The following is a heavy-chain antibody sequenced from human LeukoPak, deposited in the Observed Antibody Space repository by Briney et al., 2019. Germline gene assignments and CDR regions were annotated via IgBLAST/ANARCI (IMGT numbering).Heavy chain of an antibody. D-gene: IGHD6-13*01. Sequence: SETLSLTCTVSGGSISSYYWSWIRQPPGKGLEWIGYIYYSGSTNYNPSLKSRVTISVDTSENQFSLKLSSVTAADTAVYYCVYSSSWYYFDYWGQGTLVTVSS. J-gene: IGHJ4*02. CDR1: GGSISSYY. CDR2: IYYSGST. CDR3: VYSSSWYYFDY. V-gene: IGHV4-59*01.